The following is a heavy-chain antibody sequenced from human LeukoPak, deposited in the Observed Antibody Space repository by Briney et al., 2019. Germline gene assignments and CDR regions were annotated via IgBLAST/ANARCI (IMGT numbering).Heavy chain of an antibody. J-gene: IGHJ5*02. V-gene: IGHV3-21*01. D-gene: IGHD6-19*01. CDR1: GFTFSSYS. Sequence: GGSLRLSCAASGFTFSSYSMNWVRQAPGKGLEWVSSISSSSSYIYYADSVKGRFTISRDNAKNSLYLQMNSLRAEDTAVYYCARDRIAVAAVDPWGQGTLVTASS. CDR3: ARDRIAVAAVDP. CDR2: ISSSSSYI.